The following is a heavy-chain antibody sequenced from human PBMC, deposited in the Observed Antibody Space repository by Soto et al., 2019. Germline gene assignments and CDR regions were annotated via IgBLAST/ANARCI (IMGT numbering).Heavy chain of an antibody. D-gene: IGHD3-10*01. CDR3: ARATGADKEDY. CDR1: GFTFSSYW. V-gene: IGHV3-7*04. J-gene: IGHJ4*02. CDR2: IKEDGSEK. Sequence: GGSLRLSCAASGFTFSSYWMSRVRQAPGRGLEWVGNIKEDGSEKYYVDSVNGRFTVSRDNAKNSLYLQMNSLRAEDTAVYYCARATGADKEDYWGQGTLVTVSS.